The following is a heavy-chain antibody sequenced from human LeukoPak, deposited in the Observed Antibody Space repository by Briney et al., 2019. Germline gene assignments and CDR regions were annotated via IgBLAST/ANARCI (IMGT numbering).Heavy chain of an antibody. J-gene: IGHJ6*02. CDR1: GFTFSSYA. CDR2: ISYDGSNK. D-gene: IGHD1-26*01. CDR3: ARVYSGSYFLYYYYGMDV. V-gene: IGHV3-30-3*01. Sequence: GRSLRLSCAASGFTFSSYAMHWVGQAPGKGLEWVAVISYDGSNKYYADSVKGRFTISRDNSKNTLYLQMNSLRAEDTAVYYCARVYSGSYFLYYYYGMDVWGQGTTVTVSS.